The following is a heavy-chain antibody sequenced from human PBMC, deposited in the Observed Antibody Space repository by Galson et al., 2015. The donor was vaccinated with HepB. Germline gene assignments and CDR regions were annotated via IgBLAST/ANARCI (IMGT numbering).Heavy chain of an antibody. CDR3: ARDLWGTYVFVLGTLDY. Sequence: SLRLSCAASGFTFSNYAMHWVRQAPGKGLEWVAVIPYDGSNKYYADSVKGRFTISRDNSKNTLYLQMNSLRAEDTAVYYCARDLWGTYVFVLGTLDYWGQGTLVTVSS. D-gene: IGHD3-16*01. J-gene: IGHJ4*02. CDR1: GFTFSNYA. V-gene: IGHV3-30-3*01. CDR2: IPYDGSNK.